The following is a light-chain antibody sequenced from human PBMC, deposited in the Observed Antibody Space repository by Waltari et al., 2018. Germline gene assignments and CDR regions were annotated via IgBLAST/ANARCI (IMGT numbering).Light chain of an antibody. CDR3: QQYANLPLT. V-gene: IGKV1-33*01. CDR1: QDIRKN. Sequence: DIQMTQSPSSLSASVGDRVTITCQASQDIRKNLNWFQQQPGKDPQVLIFDASNSQAAVPSRFSGCGSGTDFAFTIISLQPEDIGTYFCQQYANLPLTFGGGTRVEIK. CDR2: DAS. J-gene: IGKJ4*01.